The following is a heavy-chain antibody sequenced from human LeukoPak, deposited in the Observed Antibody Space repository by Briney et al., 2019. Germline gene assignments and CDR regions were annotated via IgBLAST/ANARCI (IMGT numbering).Heavy chain of an antibody. Sequence: GGSLRLSCAASGFTFSTYGMNWVRQAPGKGLEWVSYISDSSGAIYYPDSVRDRFTISRDNAKNSLYLQMNSLRDEDTAVYYCARAMRSGYDYWGQGTLVTVSS. CDR2: ISDSSGAI. D-gene: IGHD5-12*01. V-gene: IGHV3-48*02. J-gene: IGHJ4*02. CDR1: GFTFSTYG. CDR3: ARAMRSGYDY.